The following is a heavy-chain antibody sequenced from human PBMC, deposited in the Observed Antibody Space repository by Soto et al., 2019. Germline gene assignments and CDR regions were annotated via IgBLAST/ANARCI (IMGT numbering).Heavy chain of an antibody. CDR3: VRGGHGSGSYLGSY. CDR2: IRQDGGAQ. J-gene: IGHJ4*02. CDR1: GFTFTTYW. Sequence: GGSLRLSFAASGFTFTTYWMSWVRQAPGKGLEWVANIRQDGGAQYYVDSVKGRFTISRDNAKNSVYLQMDSLRAEDTAVYYCVRGGHGSGSYLGSYWGQGILVTVSS. D-gene: IGHD3-10*01. V-gene: IGHV3-7*03.